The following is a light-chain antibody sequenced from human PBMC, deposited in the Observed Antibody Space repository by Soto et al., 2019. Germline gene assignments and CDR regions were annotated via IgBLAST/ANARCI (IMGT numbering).Light chain of an antibody. CDR1: QTVSRN. CDR3: QQYNSWPS. J-gene: IGKJ5*01. V-gene: IGKV3-15*01. Sequence: EVVMPQSPAPLSVSPGERATLSSRASQTVSRNLAWYQQRPGQAPRLLIYDISNRAAGVPARFSGSGSETEFTLTITSLQPEDFAVYFCQQYNSWPSFGQGTRLEI. CDR2: DIS.